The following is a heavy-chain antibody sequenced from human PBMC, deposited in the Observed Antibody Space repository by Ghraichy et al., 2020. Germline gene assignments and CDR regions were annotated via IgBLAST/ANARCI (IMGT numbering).Heavy chain of an antibody. V-gene: IGHV3-21*01. CDR3: ARAAGEMATTRYFDY. Sequence: LSLTCAASGFTFSSYDMNWVRQAPGKGLEWVSSISSSSTYIFYADSLKGRFTISRDNAKDSLYLQMNNLRAEDTAVYYCARAAGEMATTRYFDYWGQGTLVTVSS. D-gene: IGHD5-24*01. CDR2: ISSSSTYI. CDR1: GFTFSSYD. J-gene: IGHJ4*02.